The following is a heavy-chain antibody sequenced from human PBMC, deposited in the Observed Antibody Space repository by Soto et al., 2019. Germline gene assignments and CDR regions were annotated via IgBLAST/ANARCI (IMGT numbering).Heavy chain of an antibody. CDR1: GFTFSSYG. D-gene: IGHD2-21*02. CDR3: AKAVLAYCGGDCQGFGY. J-gene: IGHJ4*02. CDR2: ISYDGSNK. V-gene: IGHV3-30*18. Sequence: QVQLVESGGGVVQPGRSLRLSCAASGFTFSSYGMHWVRQAPGKGLEWVAVISYDGSNKYYADSVKGRFIISRDNSKNTLYLQMNSLRAEDTAVYYCAKAVLAYCGGDCQGFGYWGQGTLVTVSS.